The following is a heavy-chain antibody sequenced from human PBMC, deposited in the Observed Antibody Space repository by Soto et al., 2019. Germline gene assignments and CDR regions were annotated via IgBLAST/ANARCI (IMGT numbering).Heavy chain of an antibody. CDR1: GDSITSNSYF. CDR2: IYYSGTT. CDR3: ARRGRIVATIGYFDY. D-gene: IGHD5-12*01. Sequence: PSETLSLTCTVSGDSITSNSYFWAWIRQPPGKGLEWIGSIYYSGTTYYNPSLKSRVTISVDTSKNQFSLKLSSVTAADTAVYYCARRGRIVATIGYFDYWGQGTLVTVSS. V-gene: IGHV4-39*07. J-gene: IGHJ4*02.